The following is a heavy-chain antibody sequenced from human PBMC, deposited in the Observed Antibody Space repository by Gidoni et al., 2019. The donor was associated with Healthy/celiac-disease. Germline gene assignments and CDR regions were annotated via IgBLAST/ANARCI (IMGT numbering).Heavy chain of an antibody. CDR2: IKSKTDGGTT. CDR3: TTGEY. V-gene: IGHV3-15*01. Sequence: EVQLVESGGGLVKPGGSLRLACAVSGFTFPNALMSWVRQGPGKGLEWVGRIKSKTDGGTTDYAAPVKSRFTISRDDSKYTVYLQMHSLKTEDTAVYYCTTGEYWGQGTLVTVSS. CDR1: GFTFPNAL. J-gene: IGHJ4*02.